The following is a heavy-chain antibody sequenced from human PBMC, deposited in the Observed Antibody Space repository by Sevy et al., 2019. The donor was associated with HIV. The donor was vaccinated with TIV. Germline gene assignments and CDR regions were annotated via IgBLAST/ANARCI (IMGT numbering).Heavy chain of an antibody. CDR2: INPNSGGT. D-gene: IGHD3-3*01. CDR1: GYTFTGYY. J-gene: IGHJ5*02. CDR3: ARGGPVAHNRITIFGVVRSWFDP. V-gene: IGHV1-2*02. Sequence: ASVKVSCKASGYTFTGYYMHWVRQAPGQGLEWMGWINPNSGGTNYAQKFQGRVTMTRDTSISTAYMELSRLRSDDTAVYYCARGGPVAHNRITIFGVVRSWFDPWGQGTLVTVSS.